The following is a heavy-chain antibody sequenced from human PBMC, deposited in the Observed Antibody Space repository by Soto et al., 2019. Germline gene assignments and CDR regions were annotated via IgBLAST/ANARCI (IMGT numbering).Heavy chain of an antibody. CDR2: IKSKTDGGTT. CDR1: GFTFSNAW. Sequence: EVQLLESGGILVHPGGSLRLSCAASGFTFSNAWMSWVRQAPGKGLEWVGRIKSKTDGGTTDYAAPVKGRFTISRDDSKNTLYLQMNSLKTEDTAVYYCTTRPFSDFWSGYYGYFWGQGTTVTVSS. V-gene: IGHV3-15*01. D-gene: IGHD3-3*01. J-gene: IGHJ6*02. CDR3: TTRPFSDFWSGYYGYF.